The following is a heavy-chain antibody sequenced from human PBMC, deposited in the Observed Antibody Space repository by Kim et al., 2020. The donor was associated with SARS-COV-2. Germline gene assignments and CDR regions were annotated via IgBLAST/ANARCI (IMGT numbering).Heavy chain of an antibody. D-gene: IGHD6-13*01. V-gene: IGHV3-30*02. CDR3: AKVAGIRFPVYYFDY. Sequence: DSVKGRFTISRDNSKNTLYLQMNSLRAEDTAVYYCAKVAGIRFPVYYFDYWGQGTLVTVSS. J-gene: IGHJ4*02.